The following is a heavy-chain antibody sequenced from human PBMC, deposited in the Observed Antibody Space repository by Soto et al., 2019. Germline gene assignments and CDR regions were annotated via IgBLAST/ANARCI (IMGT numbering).Heavy chain of an antibody. CDR2: IYYSGST. Sequence: SETLSLTCTVSGGSISSGGYYWSWIRQHPGKGLEWIGYIYYSGSTYYNPSLKSRVTISVDTSKNQFSLKLSSVTAADTAVYYCARDFQFADGFGAPYYYYYMDVWGKGTTVTVSS. V-gene: IGHV4-31*03. CDR3: ARDFQFADGFGAPYYYYYMDV. D-gene: IGHD3-10*01. CDR1: GGSISSGGYY. J-gene: IGHJ6*03.